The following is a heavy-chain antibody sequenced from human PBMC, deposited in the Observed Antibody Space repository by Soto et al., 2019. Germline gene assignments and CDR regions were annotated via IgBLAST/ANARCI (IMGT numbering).Heavy chain of an antibody. Sequence: EVQLLEAGGGLVQPGGSLRLSCAASGFTFSAYAMGWVRQAPGKGLEWVSTIHGGGGATHYADSVKGRFTISRDDSKNKMYAKMNSLRAEDTAVYYCAKFEGHPLEYWYLDFWGRGTLVTVS. D-gene: IGHD1-1*01. V-gene: IGHV3-23*01. J-gene: IGHJ2*01. CDR2: IHGGGGAT. CDR3: AKFEGHPLEYWYLDF. CDR1: GFTFSAYA.